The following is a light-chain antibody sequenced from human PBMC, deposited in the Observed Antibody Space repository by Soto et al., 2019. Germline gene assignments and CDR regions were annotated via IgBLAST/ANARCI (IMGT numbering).Light chain of an antibody. V-gene: IGLV2-14*01. CDR1: SSDVGGYNY. CDR3: TSITSSTTYV. CDR2: DVS. Sequence: QSVLTQPASVSGSPGQSITISCTGTSSDVGGYNYVSWYQQHPGKAPKLMIYDVSNRPSGVSNRFSGSKSGNTASLTISGLQALDETDSYSTSITSSTTYVFGPGTKV. J-gene: IGLJ1*01.